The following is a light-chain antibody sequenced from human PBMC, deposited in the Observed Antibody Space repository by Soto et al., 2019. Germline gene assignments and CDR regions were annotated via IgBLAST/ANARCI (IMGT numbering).Light chain of an antibody. CDR3: CSYAGGSIYVL. CDR1: SGDVGNFNL. Sequence: QSALTQPASVSGSPGQSITISCTGTSGDVGNFNLVSWYQHHPGKAPNLIISEVSKRPSGVSNRFSGSKSGNTASLTISGRQAEDEADYYCCSYAGGSIYVLFGGGTKLTVL. CDR2: EVS. V-gene: IGLV2-23*02. J-gene: IGLJ2*01.